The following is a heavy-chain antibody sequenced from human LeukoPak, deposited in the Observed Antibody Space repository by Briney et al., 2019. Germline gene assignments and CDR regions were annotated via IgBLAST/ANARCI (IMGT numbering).Heavy chain of an antibody. D-gene: IGHD5-18*01. CDR2: IYHSGST. Sequence: SETLSLTCAVSGGSISSSNWWSWVRQPPGKGLEWIEEIYHSGSTNYNPSLKSRVTISVDKSKNQFSLKLSSVTAADTAVYYCARDPYTAYAFDIWGQGTMVTVSS. J-gene: IGHJ3*02. V-gene: IGHV4-4*02. CDR1: GGSISSSNW. CDR3: ARDPYTAYAFDI.